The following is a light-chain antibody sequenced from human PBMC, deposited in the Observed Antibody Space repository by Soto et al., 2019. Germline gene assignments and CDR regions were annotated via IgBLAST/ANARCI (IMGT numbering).Light chain of an antibody. V-gene: IGKV1-5*03. CDR2: KAS. Sequence: DIQMTQSPSTLSASVGDRVTITCRASQSISNWLAWYQQKPGKAPNLLIYKASGLESGAPSRFSGRGSRTEVTLTISSPQPDDSATYDCQHYNNYYSSVGGGPKVEIK. J-gene: IGKJ4*01. CDR3: QHYNNYYSS. CDR1: QSISNW.